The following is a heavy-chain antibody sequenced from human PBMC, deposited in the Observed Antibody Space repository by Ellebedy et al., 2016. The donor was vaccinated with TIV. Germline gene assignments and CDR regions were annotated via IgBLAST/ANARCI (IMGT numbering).Heavy chain of an antibody. CDR1: GYSMRSGYY. J-gene: IGHJ4*02. V-gene: IGHV4-59*01. CDR2: VGSDGTT. D-gene: IGHD3-9*01. Sequence: SETLSLXXSVSGYSMRSGYYWGWIRQPPGKGLEWIGYVGSDGTTNYSPSLKSRVTISLHTSKSQFSLAVSSVTAADTAVYYCARENSNDWFWDYWGQGTLVTVSS. CDR3: ARENSNDWFWDY.